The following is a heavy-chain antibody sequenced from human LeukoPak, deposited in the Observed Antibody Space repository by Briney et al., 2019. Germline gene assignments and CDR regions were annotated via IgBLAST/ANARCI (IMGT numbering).Heavy chain of an antibody. CDR2: MSYGGST. CDR3: ARASGGSGRNWFDP. CDR1: GGSISSSGYY. J-gene: IGHJ5*02. Sequence: SETLSLTCTVSGGSISSSGYYWGWIRQPPGKGLECIVIMSYGGSTYYNPSLKSRVTMSVDTSKNHFSLKLSSVTAADTAVYYCARASGGSGRNWFDPWGQGTLVTVSS. D-gene: IGHD3-10*01. V-gene: IGHV4-39*02.